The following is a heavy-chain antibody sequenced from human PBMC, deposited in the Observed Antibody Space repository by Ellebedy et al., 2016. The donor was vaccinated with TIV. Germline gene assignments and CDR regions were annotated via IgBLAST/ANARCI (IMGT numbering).Heavy chain of an antibody. CDR2: IKQDGSEK. V-gene: IGHV3-7*03. Sequence: PGGSLRLSCAASGFTFSSYAMTWVRQAPGKGLEWVANIKQDGSEKYYVDSVKGRFTISRDNANSLLYLQMNSLGAEDTAVYYCARGRYCSSSSRGFLDYWGQGTLITVSS. D-gene: IGHD2-2*01. CDR3: ARGRYCSSSSRGFLDY. J-gene: IGHJ4*02. CDR1: GFTFSSYA.